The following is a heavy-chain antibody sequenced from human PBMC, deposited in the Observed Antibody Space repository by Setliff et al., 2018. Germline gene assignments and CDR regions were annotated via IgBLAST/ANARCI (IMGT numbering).Heavy chain of an antibody. CDR2: INPGGLSS. Sequence: GASVKVSCKTSGYSFTSHYMHWVRQAPGQGLEWMGIINPGGLSSSSTQKFEGRVTMTRDTSTSTVYMELNSLTSDDTAVYHCARAGLAAAGRKGVFDHWGQGTLVTVSS. V-gene: IGHV1-46*01. D-gene: IGHD6-25*01. CDR1: GYSFTSHY. J-gene: IGHJ4*02. CDR3: ARAGLAAAGRKGVFDH.